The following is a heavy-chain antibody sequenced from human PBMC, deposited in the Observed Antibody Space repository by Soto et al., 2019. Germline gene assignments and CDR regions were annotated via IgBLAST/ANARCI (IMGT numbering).Heavy chain of an antibody. J-gene: IGHJ6*02. V-gene: IGHV4-34*01. D-gene: IGHD3-9*01. CDR2: INHSGST. CDR1: GGSLNRYN. CDR3: ARINRLTGLSVGYGMDV. Sequence: SETLSLTYAVSGGSLNRYNCSWIRQCPGKGLEWIGEINHSGSTNYNPSLKSRVTISVDTSKKQFSLKLSSVTAADTAVYYCARINRLTGLSVGYGMDVGGQGTTVTVSS.